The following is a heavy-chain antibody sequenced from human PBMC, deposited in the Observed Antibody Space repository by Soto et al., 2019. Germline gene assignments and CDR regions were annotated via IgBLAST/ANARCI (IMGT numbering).Heavy chain of an antibody. D-gene: IGHD2-2*01. CDR1: GFTFTNYA. V-gene: IGHV3-23*01. J-gene: IGHJ4*02. Sequence: GGSLRLSCAASGFTFTNYAMSCVRQAPGEGLEWVSSISGSGGGTYYADSVKGRLTISSDVSKKTLYLQMNSLRAEDTAVYYGAKEISSTLFPLDYWGQGTLVTVSS. CDR2: ISGSGGGT. CDR3: AKEISSTLFPLDY.